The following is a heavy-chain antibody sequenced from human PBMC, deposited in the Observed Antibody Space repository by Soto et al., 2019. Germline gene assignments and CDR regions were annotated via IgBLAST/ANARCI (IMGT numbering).Heavy chain of an antibody. CDR3: ASGVLVPRIYYYYEMDV. Sequence: QVQLVQSGAEVKKPGSSVKVSCKASGGTFSSYTIAWVRQAPGQGLEWMGGIIPIFGTTNYAQKFQGRVTITADKSTTTAYMELSSLRFEDTALYWCASGVLVPRIYYYYEMDVWGQGTTVTVSS. V-gene: IGHV1-69*06. CDR2: IIPIFGTT. J-gene: IGHJ6*02. D-gene: IGHD5-12*01. CDR1: GGTFSSYT.